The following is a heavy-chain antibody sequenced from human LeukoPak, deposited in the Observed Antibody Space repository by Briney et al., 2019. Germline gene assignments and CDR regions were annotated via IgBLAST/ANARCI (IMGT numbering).Heavy chain of an antibody. J-gene: IGHJ4*02. Sequence: PGGSLRLSCAASGFTFSTYSMNWVRQAPGKGLEWLSSISSDSSYIFYADSVKGRFTISRDNAENSLYLQMNSLRAEDTAAYYCARVKFGDYAIDYWGQGTLVTVSS. CDR1: GFTFSTYS. CDR2: ISSDSSYI. CDR3: ARVKFGDYAIDY. V-gene: IGHV3-21*01. D-gene: IGHD4-17*01.